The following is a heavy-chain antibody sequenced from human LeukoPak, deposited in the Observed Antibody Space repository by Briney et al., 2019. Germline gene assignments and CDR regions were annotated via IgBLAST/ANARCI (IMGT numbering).Heavy chain of an antibody. Sequence: SEILSLTCAVYGGSFSGYYWNWIRQPPGKGLEWIGEINHSGSTNYNPSLKSRVTISVDTSKNQFSLKLSSVTAADTAVYYCARGRSGYSYGYADYWGQGTLVTVSS. D-gene: IGHD5-18*01. CDR1: GGSFSGYY. J-gene: IGHJ4*02. CDR2: INHSGST. CDR3: ARGRSGYSYGYADY. V-gene: IGHV4-34*01.